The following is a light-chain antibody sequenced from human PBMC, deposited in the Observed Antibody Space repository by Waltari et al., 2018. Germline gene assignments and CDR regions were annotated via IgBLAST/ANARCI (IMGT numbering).Light chain of an antibody. CDR1: QSILVF. Sequence: DIQMTQSPSTLSASVGDRVTITCRASQSILVFLDWYQQKPGKAPKLLIYRASTLESGVPSRFSGSGSDTEFTLTISSLQPDDFATYYCQQYHTDSSFGQGTDLEIK. CDR3: QQYHTDSS. CDR2: RAS. V-gene: IGKV1-5*03. J-gene: IGKJ2*01.